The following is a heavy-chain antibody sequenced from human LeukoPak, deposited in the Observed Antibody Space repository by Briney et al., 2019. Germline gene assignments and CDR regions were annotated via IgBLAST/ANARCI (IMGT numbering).Heavy chain of an antibody. V-gene: IGHV3-23*01. Sequence: GGSLRLSCAASGFTFSSYAMSWVRQAPGKGLEWVSAISGSGGSTYYADSVKGRFTISRDKSKNPLYLQMNSLRAEDTAVYYCAKALTKATDYMDVWGKGTTVTVSS. CDR3: AKALTKATDYMDV. J-gene: IGHJ6*03. CDR2: ISGSGGST. D-gene: IGHD2-2*01. CDR1: GFTFSSYA.